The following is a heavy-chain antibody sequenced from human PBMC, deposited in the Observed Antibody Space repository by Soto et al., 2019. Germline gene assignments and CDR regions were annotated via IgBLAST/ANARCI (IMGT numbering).Heavy chain of an antibody. J-gene: IGHJ5*02. CDR1: GYSFTSYW. Sequence: PWEALKISCKGSGYSFTSYWIGWVRQMPGKGLGGMGIIYPGDSDTRYTPSFQCQVTISADKSISTAYLQWSSMKASDTAMYYCARLGAGGKRRFIVVVPAAIWDWFDPWGQGTLVTVSS. CDR3: ARLGAGGKRRFIVVVPAAIWDWFDP. V-gene: IGHV5-51*01. D-gene: IGHD2-2*01. CDR2: IYPGDSDT.